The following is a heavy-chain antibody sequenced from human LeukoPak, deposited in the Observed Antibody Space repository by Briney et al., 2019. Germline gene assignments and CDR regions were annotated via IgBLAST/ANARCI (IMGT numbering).Heavy chain of an antibody. CDR1: VYTFTSYG. CDR3: ASLFAGGGDYYFDY. Sequence: ASVTVSFKASVYTFTSYGISWVRQAPGQGLGRMGWISAYNGNTNYAQKLQGRVTMTTDTSTSTAYMELRSLRSDDTAVYYCASLFAGGGDYYFDYWGRGTLVTVSS. D-gene: IGHD2-21*01. V-gene: IGHV1-18*01. J-gene: IGHJ4*02. CDR2: ISAYNGNT.